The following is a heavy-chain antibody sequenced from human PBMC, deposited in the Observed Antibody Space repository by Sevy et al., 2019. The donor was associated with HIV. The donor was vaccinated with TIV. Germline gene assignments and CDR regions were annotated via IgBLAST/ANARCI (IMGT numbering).Heavy chain of an antibody. CDR1: GFTFSSYG. D-gene: IGHD3-3*01. V-gene: IGHV3-30*18. CDR2: ISYDGSNK. J-gene: IGHJ6*02. CDR3: AKDRISVGIFGVDITPSYYYYGMDV. Sequence: GGSLRLSCAASGFTFSSYGMHWVRQAPGKGLEWVAVISYDGSNKYCADSVKRRFTISRDNSKNTLYLQMNSLRAEDTVVYYGAKDRISVGIFGVDITPSYYYYGMDVWGQGTTVTVSS.